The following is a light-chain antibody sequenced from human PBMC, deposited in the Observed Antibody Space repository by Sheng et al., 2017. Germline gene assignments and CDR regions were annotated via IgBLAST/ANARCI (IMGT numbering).Light chain of an antibody. V-gene: IGKV1-39*01. CDR2: AAS. J-gene: IGKJ4*01. CDR3: QQTHSAPLT. CDR1: HFVSNY. Sequence: DIQMTQSPSSLSASVGDRVTITCRASHFVSNYLNWYQQRPGSAPRLLIYAASTLHSGVPSRFSGSGSGTEFTLIISNLQPEDFATYYCQQTHSAPLTFGGGTTVDIK.